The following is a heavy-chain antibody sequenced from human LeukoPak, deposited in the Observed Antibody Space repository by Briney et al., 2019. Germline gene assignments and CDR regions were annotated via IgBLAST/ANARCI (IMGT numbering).Heavy chain of an antibody. Sequence: PSETLSLTCAVYGVSFSGYYWSWIRQPPGKGLEWIGEINHSGSTNYNPSLKSRFTISVDTSKNQFSLKLSSVTAADMAVYYCARGTMYSSGWYFDYWGQGTLVTVSS. V-gene: IGHV4-34*01. CDR3: ARGTMYSSGWYFDY. CDR2: INHSGST. J-gene: IGHJ4*02. D-gene: IGHD6-19*01. CDR1: GVSFSGYY.